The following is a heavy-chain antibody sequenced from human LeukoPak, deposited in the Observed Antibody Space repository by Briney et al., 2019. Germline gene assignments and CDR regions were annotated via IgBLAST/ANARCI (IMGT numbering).Heavy chain of an antibody. CDR2: IQYDGSYK. V-gene: IGHV3-30*02. J-gene: IGHJ4*02. CDR3: AKTSDQLLYSKFDF. Sequence: GGSLRLSCATSGLTFSFYGMHWVRQAPGKGLEWVAFIQYDGSYKFYADSVQGRFSISRDNSKNTLFLQMNSLRAEDTAVYYCAKTSDQLLYSKFDFWGQGTLVTVSS. D-gene: IGHD2/OR15-2a*01. CDR1: GLTFSFYG.